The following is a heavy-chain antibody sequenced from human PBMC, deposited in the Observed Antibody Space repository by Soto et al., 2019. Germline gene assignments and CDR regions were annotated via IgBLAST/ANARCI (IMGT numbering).Heavy chain of an antibody. CDR1: GYTFTSYD. V-gene: IGHV1-8*01. J-gene: IGHJ3*02. CDR2: MNPNSGNT. D-gene: IGHD4-17*01. CDR3: ATVGGLVKTLTNQAFDI. Sequence: ASVKVSCKASGYTFTSYDINWVRQATGQGLEWMGWMNPNSGNTGYAHKFQGRVTMTRNTSISTAYMELSSLRSDDTAVYYCATVGGLVKTLTNQAFDIWGQGTMVTVSS.